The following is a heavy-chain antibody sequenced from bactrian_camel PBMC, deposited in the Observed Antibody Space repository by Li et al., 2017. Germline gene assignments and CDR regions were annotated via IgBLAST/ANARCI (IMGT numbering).Heavy chain of an antibody. CDR1: GYTYDTYC. Sequence: DVQLVESGGGSVQAGGSLRLSCAARGYTYDTYCMGWFRRPPGKEREGVAGIHPSGRTSYAASVQGRFTISKDNGGKTLLLQMNNLQPEDTALYYCATDFNDGRLDYDGACDNVGVLGQGTQVTVS. D-gene: IGHD4*01. CDR2: IHPSGRT. J-gene: IGHJ4*01. V-gene: IGHV3S42*01.